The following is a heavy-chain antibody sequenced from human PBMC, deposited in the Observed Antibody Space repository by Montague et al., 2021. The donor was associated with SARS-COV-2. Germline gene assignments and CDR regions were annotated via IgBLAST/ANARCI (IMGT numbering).Heavy chain of an antibody. J-gene: IGHJ4*02. Sequence: SLRLSCAASGFTFDDYGMNWVRQAPGKGLEWVSGINWNGGSTGYADSVKGRFTISRDNAKNSLYLHMNSLRAEDTALYYCARDSSSWRIQGFFGYWGQGTLVTVSS. V-gene: IGHV3-20*04. D-gene: IGHD6-13*01. CDR3: ARDSSSWRIQGFFGY. CDR1: GFTFDDYG. CDR2: INWNGGST.